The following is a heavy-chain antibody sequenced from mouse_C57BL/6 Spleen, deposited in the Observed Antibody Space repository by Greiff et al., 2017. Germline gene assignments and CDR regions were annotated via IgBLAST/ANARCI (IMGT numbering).Heavy chain of an antibody. V-gene: IGHV14-4*01. J-gene: IGHJ3*01. CDR2: IDPENGDT. CDR1: GFNIKDDY. Sequence: EVKLQESGAELVRPGASVKLSCTASGFNIKDDYMHWVKQRPEQGLEWIGWIDPENGDTEYASKFQGKATITADTSSNTAYLQLSSLTSEDTAVYYCTTSGNFAWFAYWGQGTLVTVSA. CDR3: TTSGNFAWFAY. D-gene: IGHD2-1*01.